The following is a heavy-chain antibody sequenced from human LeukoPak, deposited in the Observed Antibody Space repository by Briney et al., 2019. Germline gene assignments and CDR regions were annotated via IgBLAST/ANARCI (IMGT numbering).Heavy chain of an antibody. Sequence: SETLSLTCTVAVGSISSSSYYWGWIREPPGKGLEWIGNIYYTGSSYYNPSLTRRVTISEDTSKNQFSLKLSSVTAADTAVYYCARQGGYEVFDYWGQGTLVTVSS. V-gene: IGHV4-39*01. CDR1: VGSISSSSYY. D-gene: IGHD5-12*01. J-gene: IGHJ4*02. CDR3: ARQGGYEVFDY. CDR2: IYYTGSS.